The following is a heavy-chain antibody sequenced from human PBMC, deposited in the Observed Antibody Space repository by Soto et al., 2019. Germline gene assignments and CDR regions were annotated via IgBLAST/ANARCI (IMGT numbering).Heavy chain of an antibody. Sequence: GGSLRLSCAASGFTFSSYAMSWVRQAPGKGLEWVSAISGSGGSTYYADSVKGRFTISRDNSKNTLYLQMNSLRAEDTVRYDCAKGLSSWYAFDSWGQGTMVTVSS. D-gene: IGHD6-13*01. V-gene: IGHV3-23*01. CDR3: AKGLSSWYAFDS. CDR1: GFTFSSYA. J-gene: IGHJ3*02. CDR2: ISGSGGST.